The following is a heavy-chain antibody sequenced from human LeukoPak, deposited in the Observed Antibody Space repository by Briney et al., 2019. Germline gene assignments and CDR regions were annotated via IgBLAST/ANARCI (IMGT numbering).Heavy chain of an antibody. V-gene: IGHV3-48*03. D-gene: IGHD4-17*01. J-gene: IGHJ4*02. CDR1: GFTFSSYE. CDR2: ISSSGSTI. Sequence: EGSLRLSCAASGFTFSSYEMNWVRQAPGKGLEWVSYISSSGSTIYYTDSVKGRFTISRDNAKNSLYLQMNSLRAEDTAVYYCARDRAYGDGGYWGQGTLVTVSS. CDR3: ARDRAYGDGGY.